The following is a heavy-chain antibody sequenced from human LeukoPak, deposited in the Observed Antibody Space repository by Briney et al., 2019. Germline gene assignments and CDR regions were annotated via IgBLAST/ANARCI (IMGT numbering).Heavy chain of an antibody. D-gene: IGHD1-26*01. Sequence: SETLSLTCPVSGASVSSSSYYWEWIRQPPGKGLEWVGSIFYSGSTNYNPSLKSRVTMSVDTSKNQFSLRLSSVTATDTAVYYCATRRSGSHPYYWGQGTLVTVSS. J-gene: IGHJ4*02. CDR3: ATRRSGSHPYY. V-gene: IGHV4-39*01. CDR2: IFYSGST. CDR1: GASVSSSSYY.